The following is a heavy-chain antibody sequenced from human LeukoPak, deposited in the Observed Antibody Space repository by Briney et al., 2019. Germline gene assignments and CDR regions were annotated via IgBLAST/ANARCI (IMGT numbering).Heavy chain of an antibody. J-gene: IGHJ4*02. CDR2: VNHSGST. Sequence: PSETLSLTCAVYGESFSGYYWSWIRQPPGKGLEWIGEVNHSGSTNYSPSLKSRVTISVDTSKNQFSLKLSSVTAADSAVYYCARHRSSSSWYREALDYWGQGTLVTVSS. D-gene: IGHD6-13*01. CDR1: GESFSGYY. CDR3: ARHRSSSSWYREALDY. V-gene: IGHV4-34*01.